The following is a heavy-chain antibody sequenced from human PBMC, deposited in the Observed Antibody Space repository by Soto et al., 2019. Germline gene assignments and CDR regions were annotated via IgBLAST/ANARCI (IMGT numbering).Heavy chain of an antibody. CDR2: ISGNGGDYT. V-gene: IGHV3-23*01. J-gene: IGHJ4*02. Sequence: EVQLLESGGGLVQPGGSLRLSCAASGFTFSTYAMSWVRQAPRKGLEWVSAISGNGGDYTYYADSVKGRFTISRDNSKNTLYLHMNSLRAEDTAVYYCVPLCRYCSTTTPSWGQGTLVTVSS. CDR3: VPLCRYCSTTTPS. CDR1: GFTFSTYA. D-gene: IGHD2-2*01.